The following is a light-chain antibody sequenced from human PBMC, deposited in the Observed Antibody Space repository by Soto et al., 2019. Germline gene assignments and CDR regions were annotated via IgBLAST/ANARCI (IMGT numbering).Light chain of an antibody. V-gene: IGKV3-15*01. CDR3: QQYNNWPLT. Sequence: EIVMTQSPATLSVSPGERATLSCRASQSVSSNLAWYQQKPGQAPRLLIYGASTRATGIPARFSGSGSGTDFTLTISTLQSEDCGVCYCQQYNNWPLTFGGGTKVEI. J-gene: IGKJ4*01. CDR1: QSVSSN. CDR2: GAS.